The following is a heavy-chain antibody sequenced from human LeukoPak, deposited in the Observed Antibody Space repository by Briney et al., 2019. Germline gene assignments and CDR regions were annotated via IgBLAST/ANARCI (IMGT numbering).Heavy chain of an antibody. Sequence: GGSLRLSCAAPGFIVSSYSMNWVRQAPGKGLAWVSSISSSSSNIYYADSLRGRFTISRDNAKNSLYLHMNSLRAEDTALYYCAREGYGDFVSEYWGEGDLVTVSS. D-gene: IGHD4-17*01. V-gene: IGHV3-21*01. CDR2: ISSSSSNI. CDR1: GFIVSSYS. J-gene: IGHJ4*02. CDR3: AREGYGDFVSEY.